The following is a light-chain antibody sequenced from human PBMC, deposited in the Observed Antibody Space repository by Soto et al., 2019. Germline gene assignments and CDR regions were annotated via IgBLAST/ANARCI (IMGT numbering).Light chain of an antibody. V-gene: IGLV2-14*01. CDR2: DVS. J-gene: IGLJ1*01. CDR1: SSDVGGYNY. Sequence: QSALTQPPSVSGSPGQSITISCTGTSSDVGGYNYVSWYQQHPGKAPKLMIYDVSNRPSGVSNRFSGSKSGNTASLTISGLQAEDEADYCCSSYTSSRTRVFGTGTKLTVL. CDR3: SSYTSSRTRV.